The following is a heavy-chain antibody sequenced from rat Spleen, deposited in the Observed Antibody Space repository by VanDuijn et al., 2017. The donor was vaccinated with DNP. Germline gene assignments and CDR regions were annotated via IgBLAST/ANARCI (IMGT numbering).Heavy chain of an antibody. CDR2: ISTVGDNG. CDR3: ARHGRRVFDY. J-gene: IGHJ2*01. CDR1: GFSLSDYH. Sequence: EVQLVESGGGLVRPGRSLKLSCEASGFSLSDYHMAWVRQAPTKGLEWVASISTVGDNGVYRDSVRGRFTISRDYARSTLYLQMNSLRSEDMATYFCARHGRRVFDYWGQGVMVTVSS. V-gene: IGHV5-25*01. D-gene: IGHD1-11*01.